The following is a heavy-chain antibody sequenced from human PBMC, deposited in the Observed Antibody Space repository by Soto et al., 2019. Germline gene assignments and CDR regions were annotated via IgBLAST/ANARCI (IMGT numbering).Heavy chain of an antibody. J-gene: IGHJ6*02. Sequence: QVQLQESGPGLVKPSETLSLTCTVSGGSVSSGSYYWSWIRQPPGKGLEWIGYIYYSGSTNYNPSLKSRVTISVDTSKNQCSLKLSSVTAADTAVYYCARGVGYCTNGVCSYYYGMDVWGQGTTVTVSS. D-gene: IGHD2-8*01. CDR3: ARGVGYCTNGVCSYYYGMDV. CDR2: IYYSGST. CDR1: GGSVSSGSYY. V-gene: IGHV4-61*01.